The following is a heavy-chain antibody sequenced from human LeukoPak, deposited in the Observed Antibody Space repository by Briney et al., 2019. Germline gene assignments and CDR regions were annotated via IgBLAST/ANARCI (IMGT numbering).Heavy chain of an antibody. V-gene: IGHV1-2*02. Sequence: ASVKVSCKASGYTFTGYYMHWVRQAPGQGLEWMGWINPNSGGTNYAQKFQGRVTMTRDTSISTAYMELSRLRSDDTAVYYCARVLTYYYYMDVWGKGTTVTVSS. J-gene: IGHJ6*03. CDR3: ARVLTYYYYMDV. CDR2: INPNSGGT. CDR1: GYTFTGYY.